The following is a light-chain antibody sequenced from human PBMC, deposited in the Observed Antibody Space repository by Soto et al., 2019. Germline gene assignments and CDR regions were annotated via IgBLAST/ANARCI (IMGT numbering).Light chain of an antibody. CDR2: DNN. CDR1: SSNIGNNY. V-gene: IGLV1-51*01. Sequence: QSALTQPPSVSAAPGQKVTISCSGSSSNIGNNYVSWYQQLPGTAPKLLIYDNNKRPSGIPDRFSGSKSGTSATLGITGLQTGDEADDYCGTWDSSLSADVVFGGGTKLTVL. CDR3: GTWDSSLSADVV. J-gene: IGLJ2*01.